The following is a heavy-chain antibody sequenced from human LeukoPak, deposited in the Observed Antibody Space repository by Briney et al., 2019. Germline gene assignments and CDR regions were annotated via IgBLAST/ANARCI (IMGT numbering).Heavy chain of an antibody. CDR1: GFTFSSYG. V-gene: IGHV3-30*03. CDR3: ARGVRYCSSTSCYVSLYYFDY. J-gene: IGHJ4*02. CDR2: IPYDGSNK. D-gene: IGHD2-2*01. Sequence: GGSLRLSCAASGFTFSSYGMHWVRQAPGKGLEWVAVIPYDGSNKYYADSVKGRFTISRDNSKNTLYLQMNSLRAEDTAVYYCARGVRYCSSTSCYVSLYYFDYWGQGTLVTVSS.